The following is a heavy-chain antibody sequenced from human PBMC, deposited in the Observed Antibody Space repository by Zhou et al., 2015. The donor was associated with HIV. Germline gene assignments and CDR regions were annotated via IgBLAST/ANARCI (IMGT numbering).Heavy chain of an antibody. D-gene: IGHD2-2*01. CDR3: ARGGFRGHGYAYY. J-gene: IGHJ4*02. Sequence: QVQLVQSGAEVKKPGSSVKVSCKASGGTFRNHGISWVRQAPGQGLEWLGGILPLLGTANYAQKFQGRVTMTADKSTSTAYMELSSLKSEDTAVYYCARGGFRGHGYAYYWGQGTLVTVSS. V-gene: IGHV1-69*06. CDR2: ILPLLGTA. CDR1: GGTFRNHG.